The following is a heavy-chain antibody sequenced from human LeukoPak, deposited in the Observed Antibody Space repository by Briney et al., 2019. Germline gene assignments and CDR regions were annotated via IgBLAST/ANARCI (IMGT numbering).Heavy chain of an antibody. V-gene: IGHV3-30*02. CDR3: AKVVVPANAFDI. Sequence: GGSLRLSCAASGFTFSSYGMHWVRQAPGKGLEWVAFIRYDGSNKYYADSVKGRFTISRDNSKNTLYLQMNSLRAEDTAVYYCAKVVVPANAFDIWGQGTMVTVSS. CDR1: GFTFSSYG. J-gene: IGHJ3*02. CDR2: IRYDGSNK. D-gene: IGHD2-2*01.